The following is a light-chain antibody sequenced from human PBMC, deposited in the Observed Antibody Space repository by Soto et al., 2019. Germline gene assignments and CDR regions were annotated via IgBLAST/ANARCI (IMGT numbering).Light chain of an antibody. J-gene: IGLJ2*01. CDR1: SSDVGGYNY. CDR2: NVN. V-gene: IGLV2-11*01. Sequence: QSALTQPRSVSGSPGQSVTISCTGTSSDVGGYNYVSWYQQHPGKAPKLMIYNVNRRPSGVPDRFSDSKSGNTASLTISGLQAEDEADYYCCSYAVTDVVFGGGTKLTVL. CDR3: CSYAVTDVV.